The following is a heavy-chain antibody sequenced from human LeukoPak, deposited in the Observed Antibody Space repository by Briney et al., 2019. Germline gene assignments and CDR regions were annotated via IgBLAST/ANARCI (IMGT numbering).Heavy chain of an antibody. CDR3: ARPPPSYSSGWYVFDY. Sequence: PWASVKVSCKASGYTFTSYAMHWVRQAPGQRLEWMGWINAGNGNTKYSQKFQGRVTITRDTSASTAYMELSSLRSEDTAVYYCARPPPSYSSGWYVFDYWGLGTLVTVSS. D-gene: IGHD6-19*01. CDR2: INAGNGNT. CDR1: GYTFTSYA. J-gene: IGHJ4*02. V-gene: IGHV1-3*01.